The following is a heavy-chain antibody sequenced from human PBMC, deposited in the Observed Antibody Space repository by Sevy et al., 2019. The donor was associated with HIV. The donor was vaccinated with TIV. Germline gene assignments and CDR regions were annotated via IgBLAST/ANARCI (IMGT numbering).Heavy chain of an antibody. CDR1: GGSISSGVYY. V-gene: IGHV4-61*02. Sequence: SETLSLTCTVSGGSISSGVYYWSWIRQPAGEGLEWIGRIYPSGSTNYRPSLKSRVTMSVDTSKNQFSLELSSVTAADTAVYYCARVRTVAGVNGVGWFDPWGQGTLVTVSS. CDR3: ARVRTVAGVNGVGWFDP. J-gene: IGHJ5*02. D-gene: IGHD2-8*01. CDR2: IYPSGST.